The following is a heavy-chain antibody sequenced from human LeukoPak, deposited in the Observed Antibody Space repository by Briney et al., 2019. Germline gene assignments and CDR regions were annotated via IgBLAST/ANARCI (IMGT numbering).Heavy chain of an antibody. CDR1: GFTFSSHW. V-gene: IGHV3-48*04. J-gene: IGHJ4*02. Sequence: SGGSLRLSCAASGFTFSSHWMSLVRQAPGKGLEWLAYISSSGSSIYYGDSVKGRFTISRDNAKNSLYLQMNSLRAEDTAVYYCARDLVETTMWGFDYWGQGTLVTVSS. CDR3: ARDLVETTMWGFDY. D-gene: IGHD5-18*01. CDR2: ISSSGSSI.